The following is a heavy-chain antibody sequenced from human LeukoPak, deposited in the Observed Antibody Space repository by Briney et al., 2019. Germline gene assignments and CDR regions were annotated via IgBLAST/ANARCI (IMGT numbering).Heavy chain of an antibody. V-gene: IGHV1-18*01. CDR3: ARGPFYYYGSGSYYSERGYYYGMDV. CDR2: ISAYNGNT. D-gene: IGHD3-10*01. J-gene: IGHJ6*02. CDR1: GYTFTSYG. Sequence: ASVKVSCKASGYTFTSYGISWVRQAPGQGLEWMGWISAYNGNTNYAQKLQGRVTMTTDTSTSTAYMELRSLRSDDTAVYYCARGPFYYYGSGSYYSERGYYYGMDVWGQGTTVTVSS.